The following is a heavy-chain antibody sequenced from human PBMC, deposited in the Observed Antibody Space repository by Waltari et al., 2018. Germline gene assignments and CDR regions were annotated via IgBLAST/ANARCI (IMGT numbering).Heavy chain of an antibody. CDR1: GGSISGHSYS. D-gene: IGHD3-22*01. V-gene: IGHV4-39*02. CDR2: VHSGGTT. Sequence: QLQLQESGPGLVEPSATLSLTCSVSGGSISGHSYSWGWIRQPPGKGLEWIGSVHSGGTTYYHPSLKSRISISLDTTEHRFSLKLTSVTAADTAVYYCARRSSGAYPDYYYGLDVWGQGATV. CDR3: ARRSSGAYPDYYYGLDV. J-gene: IGHJ6*02.